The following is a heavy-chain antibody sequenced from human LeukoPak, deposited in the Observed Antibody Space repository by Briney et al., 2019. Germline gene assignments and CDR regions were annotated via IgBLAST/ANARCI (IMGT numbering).Heavy chain of an antibody. V-gene: IGHV3-30*02. J-gene: IGHJ6*03. CDR1: GFTFSTHG. Sequence: GGSLRLSCAASGFTFSTHGMHWVRQAPGKGLEWVAFIRYDGSNKYYADSVKGRFTISRDNSKNTLYLQMNSLRAEDTAVYYCAKDASTTTVTHMDVWGKGTTVTISS. CDR2: IRYDGSNK. D-gene: IGHD4-17*01. CDR3: AKDASTTTVTHMDV.